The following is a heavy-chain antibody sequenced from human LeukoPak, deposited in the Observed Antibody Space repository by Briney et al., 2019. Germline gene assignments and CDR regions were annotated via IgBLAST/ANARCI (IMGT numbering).Heavy chain of an antibody. CDR2: ICPDGTVT. V-gene: IGHV3-74*01. CDR1: RFTFSTYC. J-gene: IGHJ4*02. Sequence: GGSLRLSCAASRFTFSTYCMHWVRQAPGKGPMWVSRICPDGTVTNYADSVKARFIISRDNARNTVYLQMNSLRVEDTAVYYCVRDFRSADYWGQGTLVTVSS. CDR3: VRDFRSADY.